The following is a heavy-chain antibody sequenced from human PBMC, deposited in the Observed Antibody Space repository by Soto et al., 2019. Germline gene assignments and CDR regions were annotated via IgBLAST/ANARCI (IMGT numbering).Heavy chain of an antibody. Sequence: GESLKISCKGSGYSFTSYWIGWVRQMPGKGLEWMGIIYPGDSDTRYSPSFQGQVTISADKSISTAYLQWSSLKASDTAMFYCGTDYCGSGGVLFMDVWGQGTTDTVS. CDR2: IYPGDSDT. CDR1: GYSFTSYW. D-gene: IGHD3-10*01. V-gene: IGHV5-51*01. J-gene: IGHJ6*02. CDR3: GTDYCGSGGVLFMDV.